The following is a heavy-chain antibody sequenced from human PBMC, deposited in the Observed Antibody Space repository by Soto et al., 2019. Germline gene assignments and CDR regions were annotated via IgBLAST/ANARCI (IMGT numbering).Heavy chain of an antibody. CDR3: ARRRLSSSWVYY. D-gene: IGHD6-13*01. CDR2: INHSGST. Sequence: QVQPQQWGAGLLKPSETLSLTCAVYGGSFSGYYWSWIRQPPGKGLEWFGEINHSGSTNYNPSLKSRVTIPADTSKNQFSLKLSSVTAADTAVYYCARRRLSSSWVYYWGQGTLVTVSS. J-gene: IGHJ4*02. V-gene: IGHV4-34*01. CDR1: GGSFSGYY.